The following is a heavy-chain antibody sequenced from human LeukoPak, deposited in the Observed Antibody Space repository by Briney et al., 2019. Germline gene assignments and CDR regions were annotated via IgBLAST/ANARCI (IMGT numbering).Heavy chain of an antibody. CDR3: VTTTRYCSGGSCYSYYYYGMGV. CDR1: GFTFSSYA. Sequence: PRGSLRLSCSASGFTFSSYAMHWVSHAPGKGLEYVSAISSNGGSTYYADSVKGRLAISRDNSKNTLYLQMSSLRAEDTAVYYCVTTTRYCSGGSCYSYYYYGMGVWGQGTTVTVFS. D-gene: IGHD2-15*01. CDR2: ISSNGGST. V-gene: IGHV3-64D*09. J-gene: IGHJ6*02.